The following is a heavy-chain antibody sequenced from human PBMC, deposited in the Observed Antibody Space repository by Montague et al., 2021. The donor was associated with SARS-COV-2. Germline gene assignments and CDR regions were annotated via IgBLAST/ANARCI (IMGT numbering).Heavy chain of an antibody. CDR1: AVSFSSSYYY. CDR3: AIRSGYGGVAFDY. Sequence: SETLSLTCTVSAVSFSSSYYYWAWIRQPPGKGLEWIGTFYYGGRTPYYNPSLKSRVTMSVDDQFSLRLTSATAADTGVYYCAIRSGYGGVAFDYWGHGTLVTVSS. V-gene: IGHV4-39*01. J-gene: IGHJ4*01. D-gene: IGHD4-23*01. CDR2: FYYGGRTP.